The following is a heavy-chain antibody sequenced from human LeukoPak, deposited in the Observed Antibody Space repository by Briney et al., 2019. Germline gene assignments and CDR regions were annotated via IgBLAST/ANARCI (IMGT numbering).Heavy chain of an antibody. CDR1: GESFSGYQ. V-gene: IGHV4-34*01. CDR2: INHTGNT. J-gene: IGHJ3*02. Sequence: SETLSLTCAVYGESFSGYQWSWVRQPPGKGLEWVGEINHTGNTNYNPSLKSRVSISLDTSKNQFSLNLNSGTAADTAVYYCARWEFYTVTYFHVVAFDIWGQGTIVTVSS. D-gene: IGHD4-17*01. CDR3: ARWEFYTVTYFHVVAFDI.